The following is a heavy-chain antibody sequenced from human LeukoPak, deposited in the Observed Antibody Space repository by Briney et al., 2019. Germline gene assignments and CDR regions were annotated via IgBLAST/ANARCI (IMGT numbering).Heavy chain of an antibody. D-gene: IGHD6-19*01. V-gene: IGHV1-2*02. Sequence: ASVKVSCKASGYTFIDYYMHWVRQAPGQAPGQGLEWMGWIHPNSGGTKYAQKFQGRVTMTRDTSISTAYMELSRLSSDDTAVYYCARLAVGNDAWGQGTLVTVSS. CDR3: ARLAVGNDA. CDR1: GYTFIDYY. J-gene: IGHJ4*02. CDR2: IHPNSGGT.